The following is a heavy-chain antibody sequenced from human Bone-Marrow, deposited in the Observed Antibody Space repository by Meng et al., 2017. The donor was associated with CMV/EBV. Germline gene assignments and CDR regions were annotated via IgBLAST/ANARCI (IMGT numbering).Heavy chain of an antibody. V-gene: IGHV4-34*01. Sequence: SETLSLTCAVYGGSFSGYYWSWIRQPPGKGLEWIGETSHGGSTNYNPSLKSRVTISVDTSKNQFSLKLSSVTAADTAVYYCAREQYDFWSGYSTYYFDYWGQGTLVTVPS. D-gene: IGHD3-3*01. CDR2: TSHGGST. CDR1: GGSFSGYY. CDR3: AREQYDFWSGYSTYYFDY. J-gene: IGHJ4*02.